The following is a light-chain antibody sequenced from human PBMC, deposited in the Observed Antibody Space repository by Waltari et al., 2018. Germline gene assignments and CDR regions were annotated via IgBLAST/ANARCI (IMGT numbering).Light chain of an antibody. J-gene: IGKJ3*01. CDR2: GVC. V-gene: IGKV3-20*01. CDR3: QQYGGSPPFT. CDR1: HRVSSIY. Sequence: EIVLTQSPGTLSLSPGERATLSYRASHRVSSIYLAWYQQKPGQSPRLLIYGVCYRAVGIPDRFSGSGSGTDFTLTISSLEPEDFAVYYCQQYGGSPPFTFGPGTQVDMK.